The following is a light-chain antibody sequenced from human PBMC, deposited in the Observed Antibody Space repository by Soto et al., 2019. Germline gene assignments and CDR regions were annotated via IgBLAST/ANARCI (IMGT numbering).Light chain of an antibody. CDR3: RHRNNWPT. Sequence: DIVLTQSPAFLSLSPGDRATLSCRATESISIYLAWFQQKPGQAPRLLIYKGSKRAPGVPARFSGSGSETDFTLTIDSLAPEDSGFYYWRHRNNWPTFGPGTKVDIK. CDR1: ESISIY. CDR2: KGS. J-gene: IGKJ3*01. V-gene: IGKV3-11*01.